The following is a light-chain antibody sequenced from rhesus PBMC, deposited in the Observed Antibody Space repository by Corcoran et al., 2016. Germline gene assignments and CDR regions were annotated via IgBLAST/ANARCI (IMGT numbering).Light chain of an antibody. CDR1: SSNIGSNY. CDR3: SAWDGSLSGPV. CDR2: NNN. V-gene: IGLV1-72*02. Sequence: QSVLTQPPSASGAPGQSVTISCSGSSSNIGSNYVYWYQQLSGKAPKPLIYNNNQRPSGVPDRFSGSKSGTSASLAISGLQSEDEADYYCSAWDGSLSGPVFGSGTKLTVL. J-gene: IGLJ6*01.